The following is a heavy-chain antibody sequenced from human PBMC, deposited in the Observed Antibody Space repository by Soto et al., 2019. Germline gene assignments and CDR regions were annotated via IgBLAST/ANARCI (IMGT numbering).Heavy chain of an antibody. CDR3: ARTTMLRGYSYGYVDY. CDR2: IYYSGST. Sequence: SETLSLTCTVSGGSISSGDYYWSWIRQPPGKGLEWIGYIYYSGSTYYNPSLKSRVTISVDTSKNQFSLKLSSVTAADTAVYYCARTTMLRGYSYGYVDYWGQGTLVTVTS. CDR1: GGSISSGDYY. J-gene: IGHJ4*02. D-gene: IGHD5-18*01. V-gene: IGHV4-30-4*01.